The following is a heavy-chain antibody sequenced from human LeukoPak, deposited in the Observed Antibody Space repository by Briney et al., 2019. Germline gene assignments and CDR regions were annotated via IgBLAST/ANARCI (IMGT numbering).Heavy chain of an antibody. CDR2: IRYDGSNK. CDR3: AKTTHRPFGAAFDY. CDR1: GFTFSSYW. D-gene: IGHD3-3*01. J-gene: IGHJ4*02. V-gene: IGHV3-30*02. Sequence: PGGSLRLSCTASGFTFSSYWMNWVRQAPGKGLEWVAFIRYDGSNKYYADSVKGRFTISRDNSKNTLYLQMNSLRAEDTAVHYCAKTTHRPFGAAFDYWGQGTLVTVSS.